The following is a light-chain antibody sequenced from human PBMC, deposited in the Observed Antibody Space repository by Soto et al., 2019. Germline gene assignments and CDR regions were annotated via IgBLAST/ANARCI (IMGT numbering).Light chain of an antibody. CDR2: DAS. CDR1: QTISKW. CDR3: QQHT. J-gene: IGKJ2*01. Sequence: DIQMTQSPSTLSASVGDRVTITCRASQTISKWLAWYQQKPGKAPRLLIYDASTLESGVPSRFSGSASGTEFTFTISSLQPDDFATYYCQQHTFGQGTKLEIK. V-gene: IGKV1-5*01.